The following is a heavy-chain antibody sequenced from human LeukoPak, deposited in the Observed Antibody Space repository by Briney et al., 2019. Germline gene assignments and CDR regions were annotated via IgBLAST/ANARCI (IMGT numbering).Heavy chain of an antibody. Sequence: SVKVSCKASGGTFSSYAISWVRQAPGQGLEWMGGIIPIFHTANYAQKFQGRVTITADESTSSAYMELSSLRSEDTAVYYCARGPRPLGYRSGGSCYRDAFDIWGQGTMVTVSS. V-gene: IGHV1-69*13. CDR1: GGTFSSYA. CDR2: IIPIFHTA. CDR3: ARGPRPLGYRSGGSCYRDAFDI. D-gene: IGHD2-15*01. J-gene: IGHJ3*02.